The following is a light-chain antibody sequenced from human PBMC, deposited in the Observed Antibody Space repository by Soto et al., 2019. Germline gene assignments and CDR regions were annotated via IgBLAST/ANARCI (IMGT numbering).Light chain of an antibody. CDR3: CSYAGSNSLI. V-gene: IGLV2-8*01. Sequence: SALTQPPSASGSPGQSVTISCTGTISDVAGYNSVSWYQHHPGKAPKLMIYDVTKRPSGVPDRFSGSKSGNTASLTVSGLQAEDEADYYCCSYAGSNSLIFGGGTKLTVL. CDR1: ISDVAGYNS. CDR2: DVT. J-gene: IGLJ2*01.